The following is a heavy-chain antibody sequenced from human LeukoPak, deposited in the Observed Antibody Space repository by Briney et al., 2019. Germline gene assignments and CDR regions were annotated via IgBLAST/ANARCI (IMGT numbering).Heavy chain of an antibody. CDR3: ATLKWDELLWFGELHHMLFDY. CDR1: GFTFSSYG. V-gene: IGHV3-23*01. CDR2: ISGSGGST. J-gene: IGHJ4*02. Sequence: PGGSLRLSYAASGFTFSSYGMSWVRQAPGKGLEWVSAISGSGGSTYYADSVKGRFTISRDNSKNTLYLQMNSLRAEDTAVYYCATLKWDELLWFGELHHMLFDYWGQGTLVTVSS. D-gene: IGHD3-10*01.